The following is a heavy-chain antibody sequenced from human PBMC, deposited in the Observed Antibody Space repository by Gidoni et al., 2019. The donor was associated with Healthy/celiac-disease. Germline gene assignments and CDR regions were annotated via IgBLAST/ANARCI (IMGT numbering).Heavy chain of an antibody. J-gene: IGHJ4*02. CDR1: GFPFSSYA. D-gene: IGHD2-15*01. CDR3: AKVYTVVAATSYFDY. CDR2: ISGSGGST. V-gene: IGHV3-23*01. Sequence: EVQLLESGGGLVQPGGSLRPPGAPSGFPFSSYAMSWVRQAPGKGLEWVSAISGSGGSTYYADSVKGRFTISRDNSKNTLYLQMNSLRAEDTAVYYCAKVYTVVAATSYFDYWGQGTLVTVSS.